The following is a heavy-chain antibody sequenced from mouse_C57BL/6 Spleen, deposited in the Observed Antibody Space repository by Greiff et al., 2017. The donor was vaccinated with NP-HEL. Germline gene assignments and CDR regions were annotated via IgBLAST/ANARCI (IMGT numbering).Heavy chain of an antibody. D-gene: IGHD2-3*01. CDR3: ERGDDGYYVGYAMDY. J-gene: IGHJ4*01. CDR1: GYTFTSYW. Sequence: QVQLQQPGAELVKPGASVKMSCKASGYTFTSYWITWVKQRPGQGLEWIGDIYPGSGSTNYNEKFKSKATLTVDTSSSTAYMQLSSLTSENSAVYACERGDDGYYVGYAMDYWGQGTSVTVSS. V-gene: IGHV1-55*01. CDR2: IYPGSGST.